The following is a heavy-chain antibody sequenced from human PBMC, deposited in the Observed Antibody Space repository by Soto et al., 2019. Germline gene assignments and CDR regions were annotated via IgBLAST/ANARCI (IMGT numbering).Heavy chain of an antibody. D-gene: IGHD3-10*01. CDR3: FWASGRRGGD. V-gene: IGHV1-69*02. Sequence: QVQLEQSGAEVKKPGSSVKVSCKASGGTFSSYTINWVRQAPGQGLEWMGRIIPIFGVTNYAQKFRGGVTITADKATSTAYLERSSLRNNDTAVYYCFWASGRRGGDWGQGPLVSVSS. J-gene: IGHJ4*02. CDR1: GGTFSSYT. CDR2: IIPIFGVT.